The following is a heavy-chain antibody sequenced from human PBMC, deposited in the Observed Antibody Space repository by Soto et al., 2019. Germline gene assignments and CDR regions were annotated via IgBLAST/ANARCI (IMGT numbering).Heavy chain of an antibody. CDR3: ASEDRPAFDI. V-gene: IGHV1-69*11. J-gene: IGHJ3*02. Sequence: SVKVSCKASGGTFSSSGFSWVQQAPGHGLEGMGMMVPTLDTTNYAHKFQARVTITADEVTSTAYLEWRSLRADGTARQYWASEDRPAFDIWGQGTMATV. CDR1: GGTFSSSG. CDR2: MVPTLDTT.